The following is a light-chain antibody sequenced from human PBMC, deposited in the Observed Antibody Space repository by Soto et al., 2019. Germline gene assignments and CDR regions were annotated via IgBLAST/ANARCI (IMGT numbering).Light chain of an antibody. CDR3: QAWDSSTGV. CDR1: KLGNKF. J-gene: IGLJ2*01. Sequence: SYELTQPPSVSVSPGQTASITCSGDKLGNKFASWYQQRSGQSPVLVIYEDNKRPSGIPERFSGSNSGNTATLIISGTQSMDEADYYCQAWDSSTGVFGGGTKLTVL. CDR2: EDN. V-gene: IGLV3-1*01.